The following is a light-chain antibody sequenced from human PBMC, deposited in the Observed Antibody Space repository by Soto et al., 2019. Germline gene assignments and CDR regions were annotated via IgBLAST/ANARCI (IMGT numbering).Light chain of an antibody. CDR2: DAS. Sequence: DIQMTQSPSTLSASVGDTVTITCRASQNIFTWLAWYQHKPGKAPKLLMYDASILESGVPSRFSGSGSGTDLTLTLSSLQSDDFAAYYCQQYNSHSFGGGTKGQIK. CDR1: QNIFTW. V-gene: IGKV1-5*01. CDR3: QQYNSHS. J-gene: IGKJ4*01.